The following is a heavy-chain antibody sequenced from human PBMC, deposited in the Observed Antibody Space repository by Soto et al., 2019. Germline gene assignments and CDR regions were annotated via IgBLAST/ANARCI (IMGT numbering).Heavy chain of an antibody. CDR3: ARDPYDYVWGSYRWRYFQH. J-gene: IGHJ1*01. CDR2: ISYDGSNK. Sequence: QVQLVESGGGVVQPGRSLRLSCAASGFTFSSYAMHWVRQAPGKGLEWVAVISYDGSNKYYADSVKGRFTISRDNSKNTLYLQMNGLRAEDTAVYYCARDPYDYVWGSYRWRYFQHWGQGTLVTVSS. V-gene: IGHV3-30-3*01. CDR1: GFTFSSYA. D-gene: IGHD3-16*02.